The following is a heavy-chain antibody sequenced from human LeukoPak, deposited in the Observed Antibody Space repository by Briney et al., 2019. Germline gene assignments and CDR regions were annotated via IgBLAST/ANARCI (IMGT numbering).Heavy chain of an antibody. CDR1: GGSISNYY. Sequence: SETLSLTCTVSGGSISNYYWNWIRQPPGKALEWIGYIYYRGSTNHNPSLKSRVTMSIDTSKNQFSLELSSVTAADTAVYYCARGSWTHFDYWGQGTLVTVSS. D-gene: IGHD6-13*01. J-gene: IGHJ4*02. V-gene: IGHV4-59*01. CDR2: IYYRGST. CDR3: ARGSWTHFDY.